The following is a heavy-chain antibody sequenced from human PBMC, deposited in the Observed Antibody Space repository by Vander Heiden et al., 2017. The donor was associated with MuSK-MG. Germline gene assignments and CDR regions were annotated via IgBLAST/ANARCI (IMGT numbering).Heavy chain of an antibody. V-gene: IGHV3-23*01. Sequence: EVKLLESGAGLVQPGGALRFSCAAAGFSVGSYAISSARQAPGTGLEWVSAISGSAGSTYYAGSVKGRFTISRDNSNNTLYLQMNSLRAEDTAVYYCAKVAYSVSFSTWPNWFDPRGHGTLVTVSS. CDR2: ISGSAGST. J-gene: IGHJ5*02. CDR3: AKVAYSVSFSTWPNWFDP. D-gene: IGHD1-26*01. CDR1: GFSVGSYA.